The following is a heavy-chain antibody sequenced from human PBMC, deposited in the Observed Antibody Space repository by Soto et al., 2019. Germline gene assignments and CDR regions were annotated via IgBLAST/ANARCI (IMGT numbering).Heavy chain of an antibody. CDR2: IKHSGST. J-gene: IGHJ6*03. V-gene: IGHV4-34*01. CDR1: GGSFSGYY. Sequence: SETLSLTCAAYGGSFSGYYWSWIRQPPGKGLEWIGEIKHSGSTDYNPSLKSRITISVDTSRHQFSLKLSSVTAADTAVYYCARVGVWDYDFLSGYFETDYIDVWGKGTMVSVSS. CDR3: ARVGVWDYDFLSGYFETDYIDV. D-gene: IGHD3-3*01.